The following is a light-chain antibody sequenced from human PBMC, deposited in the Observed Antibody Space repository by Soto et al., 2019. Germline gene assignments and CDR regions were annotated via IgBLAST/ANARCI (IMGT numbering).Light chain of an antibody. CDR1: SSDVDDYNY. J-gene: IGLJ3*02. CDR3: TSYMSNSVVV. CDR2: EVS. Sequence: QSALTQPASVSGSPGQSITISCSGTSSDVDDYNYVSWYQQHPGKAPKLMIYEVSHRLSGVSNRFSGSNSGYTASLTISGLQDEDEADYYCTSYMSNSVVVFGGGTKLTVL. V-gene: IGLV2-14*01.